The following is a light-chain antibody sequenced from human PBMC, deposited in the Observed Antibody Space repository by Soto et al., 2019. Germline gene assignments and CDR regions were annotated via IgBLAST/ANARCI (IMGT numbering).Light chain of an antibody. CDR1: QSIGTW. CDR3: QQYATYAPST. J-gene: IGKJ1*01. CDR2: DAS. Sequence: DIQLTQSPSTLSALVGNRITITCRASQSIGTWLAWYQHRPGEGPKLLIHDASSLESGVPSRFSGSGSATEFSLTISSLESGDSGTYHCQQYATYAPSTFGQGTKVDIK. V-gene: IGKV1-5*01.